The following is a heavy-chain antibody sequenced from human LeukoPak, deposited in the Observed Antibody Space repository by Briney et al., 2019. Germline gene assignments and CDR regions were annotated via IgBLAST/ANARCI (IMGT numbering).Heavy chain of an antibody. CDR3: ARIYSNFVSLGF. J-gene: IGHJ4*02. CDR1: GFTFSSYW. D-gene: IGHD4-11*01. Sequence: GGSLRPSCAASGFTFSSYWMPWVRQTPGKGLVWVSRIDTDGSNRNYADSVKGRFTISRDNAKNTLYLEMNSLRAEDTAVYCCARIYSNFVSLGFWGQGTLVTVSS. V-gene: IGHV3-74*01. CDR2: IDTDGSNR.